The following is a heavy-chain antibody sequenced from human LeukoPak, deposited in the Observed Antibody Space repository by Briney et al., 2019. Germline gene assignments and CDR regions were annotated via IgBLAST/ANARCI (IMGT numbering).Heavy chain of an antibody. V-gene: IGHV1-18*01. CDR1: GYIFTNYG. J-gene: IGHJ4*02. Sequence: ASVKVSCKASGYIFTNYGLTWVRQAPGQGLEWMGWINTNNGNTNYAQKFQGRVTMTTDTPTTTAYLELRSLRSDDTAVYYCARGPIAAAGDYWGQGTLVTVSS. CDR2: INTNNGNT. D-gene: IGHD6-13*01. CDR3: ARGPIAAAGDY.